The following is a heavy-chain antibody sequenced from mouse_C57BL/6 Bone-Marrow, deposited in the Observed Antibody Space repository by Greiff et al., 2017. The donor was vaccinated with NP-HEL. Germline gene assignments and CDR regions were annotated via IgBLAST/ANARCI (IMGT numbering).Heavy chain of an antibody. CDR1: GYAFSSSW. CDR2: IYPGDGDT. Sequence: QVQLQQSGPELVKPGASVKISCKASGYAFSSSWMNWVKQRPGKGLEWIGRIYPGDGDTNYNGKFKGKATLTADKSSSTAYMQLSSLTSDDSAVYFCAIYYGSSYNYWGQGTTLTVSS. CDR3: AIYYGSSYNY. J-gene: IGHJ2*01. V-gene: IGHV1-82*01. D-gene: IGHD1-1*01.